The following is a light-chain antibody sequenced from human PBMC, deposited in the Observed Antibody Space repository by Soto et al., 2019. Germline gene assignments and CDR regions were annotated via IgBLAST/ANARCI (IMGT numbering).Light chain of an antibody. J-gene: IGKJ3*01. Sequence: ETVMTQSPGTLSLSAGGTATLSCRASQWVSINYVAWFHEKPGQAHRLLIYGASSRATGVPARFSASGSGTDFSLTISRLQDTDFAVYYCQQYGKPPFTVGPVTKVDIK. CDR3: QQYGKPPFT. CDR1: QWVSINY. V-gene: IGKV3-20*01. CDR2: GAS.